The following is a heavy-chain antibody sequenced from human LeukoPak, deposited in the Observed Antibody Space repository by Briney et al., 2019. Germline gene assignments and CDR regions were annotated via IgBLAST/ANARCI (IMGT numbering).Heavy chain of an antibody. D-gene: IGHD2-15*01. CDR2: LSGSGTDT. J-gene: IGHJ4*02. V-gene: IGHV3-23*01. CDR1: GFRFSTSA. CDR3: VKYCRGPLHYYLDS. Sequence: GGSLSLSCAASGFRFSTSAMSWVRQAPGKGPEWVSVLSGSGTDTYYSDSVKGRFTVSRDSSKNTLFLQMNSLRTDDTAVYYCVKYCRGPLHYYLDSSGQGNLVTVSS.